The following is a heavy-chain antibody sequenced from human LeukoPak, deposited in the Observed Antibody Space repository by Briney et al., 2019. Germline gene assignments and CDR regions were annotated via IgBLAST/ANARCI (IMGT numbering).Heavy chain of an antibody. D-gene: IGHD3-9*01. V-gene: IGHV3-23*01. CDR1: GFTFSSYA. CDR3: AKHSRGYYDILTGPRD. Sequence: PGGSLRLSGAAPGFTFSSYAMTWVRQAPGKGLEWVSAISGSGGSTYYADSVKGRFTISRDNSKNTLYLQMNSLRAEDTAVYYCAKHSRGYYDILTGPRDWGQGTLVTVSS. J-gene: IGHJ4*02. CDR2: ISGSGGST.